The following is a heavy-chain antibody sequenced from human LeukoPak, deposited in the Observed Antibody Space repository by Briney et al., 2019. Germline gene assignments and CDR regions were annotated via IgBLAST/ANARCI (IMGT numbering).Heavy chain of an antibody. CDR2: INPNSGGT. Sequence: ASVKVSCKTSGYIFTGYYMHWVRQAPGQGLEWMGWINPNSGGTNYAQKFQGRVTMTRDTSISTAYMELSRLRSDDTAVYYCARVPNSSSKEMDVWGKGTTVTVSS. J-gene: IGHJ6*04. CDR1: GYIFTGYY. CDR3: ARVPNSSSKEMDV. D-gene: IGHD6-6*01. V-gene: IGHV1-2*02.